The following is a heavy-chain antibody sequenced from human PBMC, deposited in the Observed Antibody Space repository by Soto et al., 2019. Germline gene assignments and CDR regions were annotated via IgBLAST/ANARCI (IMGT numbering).Heavy chain of an antibody. CDR2: IIPILGIA. CDR1: GGTFSSYT. V-gene: IGHV1-69*02. D-gene: IGHD2-2*01. CDR3: ASDIVVVPAAMGYYYGLDV. J-gene: IGHJ6*02. Sequence: QVQLVQSGAEVKKPGSSVKVSCKASGGTFSSYTISWVRQAPGQGLEWMGRIIPILGIANYAQKFQGRVTITAYNSTSTAYMELCSMRSEDTAVYYCASDIVVVPAAMGYYYGLDVWGQGTTVTVSS.